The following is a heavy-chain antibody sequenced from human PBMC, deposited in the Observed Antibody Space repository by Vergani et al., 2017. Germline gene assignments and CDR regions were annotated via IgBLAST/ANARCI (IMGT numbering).Heavy chain of an antibody. J-gene: IGHJ6*02. CDR2: ISYDGSNK. V-gene: IGHV3-30*18. CDR3: AKSYDFWSGAHYYYYGMDV. Sequence: QVQLVESGGGVVQPGRSLRLSCAASGFTFSSYGMHWVRQGPGKGLEWVAVISYDGSNKYYADSVKGRFTISRDNSKNTLYLQMNSLRAEDTAVYYCAKSYDFWSGAHYYYYGMDVWGQGTTVTVSS. D-gene: IGHD3-3*01. CDR1: GFTFSSYG.